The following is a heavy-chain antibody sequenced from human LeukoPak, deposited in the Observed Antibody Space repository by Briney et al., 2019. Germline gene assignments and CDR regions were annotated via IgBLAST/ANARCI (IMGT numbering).Heavy chain of an antibody. CDR2: IISTGGHT. CDR1: GFTFSNYA. J-gene: IGHJ4*02. CDR3: VRSKDVYNLLDY. D-gene: IGHD5-24*01. Sequence: GGSLRLSRAASGFTFSNYAMHWVRQAPGKGLESVSGIISTGGHTYYANSVKGRFTISRDNSKNTLNLQMGSLRAEDMAVYYCVRSKDVYNLLDYWGQGTLVTVSS. V-gene: IGHV3-64*01.